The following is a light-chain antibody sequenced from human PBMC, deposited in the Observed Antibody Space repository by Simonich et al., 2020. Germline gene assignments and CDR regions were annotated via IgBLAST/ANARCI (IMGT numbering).Light chain of an antibody. CDR2: DVS. CDR1: SSDVGGYNY. Sequence: QSALTQPRSVSGSPGQSVTISCTGTSSDVGGYNYVSWNQRHPGKAPKLMIYDVSKRPSGVPDRFSGSKSGNTASLTISGLQAEDEADYYCCSYAGSYTWVFGGGTKLTVL. CDR3: CSYAGSYTWV. J-gene: IGLJ3*02. V-gene: IGLV2-11*01.